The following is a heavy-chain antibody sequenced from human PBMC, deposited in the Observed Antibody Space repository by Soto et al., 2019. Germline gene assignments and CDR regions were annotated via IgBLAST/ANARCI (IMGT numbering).Heavy chain of an antibody. CDR3: ARRGRAAARHFDF. V-gene: IGHV4-39*01. D-gene: IGHD6-13*01. Sequence: PSETLSLTCTVSGGSISSSGYYWAWIRQPPGKALEWIGSVSYSGNTYYNPSLKSRVTISVDTSKNQFSLKLNSVTAADTAVSYCARRGRAAARHFDFWGQGTLVTVSS. CDR2: VSYSGNT. CDR1: GGSISSSGYY. J-gene: IGHJ4*02.